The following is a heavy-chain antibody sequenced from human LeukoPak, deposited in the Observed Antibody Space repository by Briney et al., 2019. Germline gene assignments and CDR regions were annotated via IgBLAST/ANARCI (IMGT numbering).Heavy chain of an antibody. CDR2: ISYAGSNK. V-gene: IGHV3-30-3*02. J-gene: IGHJ3*02. Sequence: PGRSLRLSCAASGFTFNSYAMHWVRQAAGKGLEWVAIISYAGSNKFYADSVKGRFAISRDNSKNTLYLQMDSLRAEDTAVYYCAKTKVGTGLDALDMRGQGNRVTVSS. CDR3: AKTKVGTGLDALDM. D-gene: IGHD2-21*02. CDR1: GFTFNSYA.